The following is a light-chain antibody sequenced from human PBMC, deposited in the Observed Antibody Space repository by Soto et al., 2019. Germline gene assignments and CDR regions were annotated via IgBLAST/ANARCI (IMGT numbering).Light chain of an antibody. Sequence: DIQMNQSPSSLSASVGDRVTIACRASQSILSWLAWYQQKPGKAPKLLIYKASSLESGVPSRFSGSGSGTEFTLTISSLQPDDSATYYCQQYDSFSWTFGQGTKVKVK. J-gene: IGKJ1*01. CDR1: QSILSW. CDR3: QQYDSFSWT. CDR2: KAS. V-gene: IGKV1-5*03.